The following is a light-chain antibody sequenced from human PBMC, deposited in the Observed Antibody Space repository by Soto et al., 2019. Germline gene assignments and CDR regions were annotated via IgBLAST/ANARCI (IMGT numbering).Light chain of an antibody. Sequence: EIVLTQSPGTLSLSPGEGATLSCRASQSVSSSYLAWYQQQPGQAPRLLIYGASSRATGVPDRFIGSGSGTAFTLTISRLEPEDLAVYYCQQYGSSPLTFGQGTRLEIK. CDR3: QQYGSSPLT. CDR1: QSVSSSY. CDR2: GAS. V-gene: IGKV3-20*01. J-gene: IGKJ5*01.